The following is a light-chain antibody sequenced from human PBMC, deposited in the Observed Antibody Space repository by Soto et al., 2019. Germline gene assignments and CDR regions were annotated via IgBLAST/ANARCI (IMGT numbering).Light chain of an antibody. CDR1: QSVSSY. V-gene: IGKV3-11*01. J-gene: IGKJ2*01. CDR3: QQRSNWPRYT. CDR2: DAS. Sequence: DIVWTQSPATLSLSPGERATLSCRASQSVSSYLAWYQHKPGQAPRLLIYDASNRATGIPARFSGSGSGTDFTLTISSLEPEDFAVYYCQQRSNWPRYTFGQGTKLEIK.